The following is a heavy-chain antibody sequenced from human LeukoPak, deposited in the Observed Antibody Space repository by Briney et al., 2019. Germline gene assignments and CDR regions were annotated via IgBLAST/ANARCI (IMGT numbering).Heavy chain of an antibody. CDR3: ASTPYDSSDYLRP. J-gene: IGHJ4*02. CDR2: IIPIFGTA. D-gene: IGHD3-22*01. V-gene: IGHV1-69*05. CDR1: GGTFSSYA. Sequence: GSSVKASCKASGGTFSSYAISWVRQAPGQGLEWMGRIIPIFGTANYAQKFQGRVTITTDESTSTAYMELSSLRSEDTAVYYCASTPYDSSDYLRPWGQGTLVTVSS.